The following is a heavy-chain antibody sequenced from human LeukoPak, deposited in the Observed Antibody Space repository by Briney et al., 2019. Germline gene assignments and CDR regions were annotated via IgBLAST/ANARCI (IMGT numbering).Heavy chain of an antibody. J-gene: IGHJ4*02. CDR2: ISGSGRGGNT. D-gene: IGHD1-26*01. CDR3: AKVGAPAFDY. CDR1: GFTFSSYA. V-gene: IGHV3-23*01. Sequence: GGSLRLSCAASGFTFSSYAMNWVRQAPGKGLEWVSAISGSGRGGNTYYAGSVKGRFTISRDNSKNTLYLQMNSLRAEDTAVYYCAKVGAPAFDYWGQGTLVTVSS.